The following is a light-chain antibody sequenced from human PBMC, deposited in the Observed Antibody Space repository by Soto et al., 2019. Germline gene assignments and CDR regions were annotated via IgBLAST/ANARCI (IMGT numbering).Light chain of an antibody. CDR1: QHVGSY. CDR2: EAS. J-gene: IGKJ1*01. V-gene: IGKV3-11*01. CDR3: QRRSNWS. Sequence: EIVLTQSPATLSLSPVERATLSCRASQHVGSYLAWYQQKPGQAPRLLIYEASNRSTGIPARFSGSGSGTAFTLTISSPESEDFSVYYCQRRSNWSFGQGTKLEI.